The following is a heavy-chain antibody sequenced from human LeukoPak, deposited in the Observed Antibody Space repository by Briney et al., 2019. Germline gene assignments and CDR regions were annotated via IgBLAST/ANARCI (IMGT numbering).Heavy chain of an antibody. V-gene: IGHV3-23*01. CDR2: ISASGVGT. J-gene: IGHJ4*02. CDR3: AKSWTSDSSGYYDY. Sequence: PGGSLRLSCAASGFTFSSYAMSWVRQAPGEGLEWVSVISASGVGTHYTDSVKGRFTISRDNSKNTMYMQMTSLRADDTAVYYCAKSWTSDSSGYYDYWGQGTLVTVSS. CDR1: GFTFSSYA. D-gene: IGHD3-22*01.